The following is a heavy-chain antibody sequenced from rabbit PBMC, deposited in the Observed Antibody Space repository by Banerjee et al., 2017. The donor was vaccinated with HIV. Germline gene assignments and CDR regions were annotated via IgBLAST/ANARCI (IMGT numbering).Heavy chain of an antibody. V-gene: IGHV1S28*01. D-gene: IGHD8-1*01. CDR3: ARDGAGGSYFAL. CDR1: GFSLSSYY. Sequence: QSLEESGGGLVKPGGTLTLTCTVSGFSLSSYYMNWVRQAPGKGLEWIGYIDPVFGITYYASWVNGRFSISRENAQNTVFLQMTSLTAADTATYFCARDGAGGSYFALWGPGTLVTVS. J-gene: IGHJ4*01. CDR2: IDPVFGIT.